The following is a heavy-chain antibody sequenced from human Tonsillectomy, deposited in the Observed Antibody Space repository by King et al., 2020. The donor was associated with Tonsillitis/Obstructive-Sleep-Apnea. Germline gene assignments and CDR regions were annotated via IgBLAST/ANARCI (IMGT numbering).Heavy chain of an antibody. D-gene: IGHD6-19*01. CDR1: GFTFSSYA. CDR2: ISDRGDNT. J-gene: IGHJ6*03. Sequence: VQLVESVGGLVQPGGSLRLSCAASGFTFSSYAMSWVRQAPGKGLEWVSSISDRGDNTFDADSVKGRFTFSRDNSKNTLYLQMNSLRAEDTALYYCAGGPAGADYYYMDVWGKGTTVTVSS. V-gene: IGHV3-23*04. CDR3: AGGPAGADYYYMDV.